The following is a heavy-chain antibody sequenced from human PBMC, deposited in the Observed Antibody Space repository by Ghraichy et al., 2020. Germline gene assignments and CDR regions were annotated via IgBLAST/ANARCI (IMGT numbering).Heavy chain of an antibody. D-gene: IGHD2-15*01. V-gene: IGHV3-21*01. CDR3: LRGDIRDY. Sequence: GESLNISCVVSGFTFSDYTMNWVRQAPGRGLEWVSSISRDSNSRNIHYADSVKDRFTISRDNSKNSLYLQMNSLRAEDTAFYYCLRGDIRDYWGQGTLVTVSS. J-gene: IGHJ4*02. CDR2: ISRDSNSRNI. CDR1: GFTFSDYT.